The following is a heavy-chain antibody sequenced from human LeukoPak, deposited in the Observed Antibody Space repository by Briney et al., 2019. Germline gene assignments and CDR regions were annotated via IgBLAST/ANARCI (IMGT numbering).Heavy chain of an antibody. CDR1: GFTFSDHY. Sequence: GGSLRLYCSAYGFTFSDHYMDWVRQAPGKGLEWVGRIRSKPYSYTPEYAASVKGRFTISRDDSKNSLYLKMNSLKTEDTAVYYCARCGKTYASVYFDHWGQGTLVTVSS. D-gene: IGHD3-10*01. J-gene: IGHJ4*02. CDR2: IRSKPYSYTP. CDR3: ARCGKTYASVYFDH. V-gene: IGHV3-72*01.